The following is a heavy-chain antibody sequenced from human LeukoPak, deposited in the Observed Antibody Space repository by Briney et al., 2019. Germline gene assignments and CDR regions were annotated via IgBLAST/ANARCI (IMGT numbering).Heavy chain of an antibody. Sequence: SETLSLTCTVSGGSISSSSYYWGWIRQPPGKGLEWIGSMYYSGSTYYNPSLKSRVTISVDTSKNQFSLKLSSVTAADTAVYYCAGYSYGTVWGQGTLVTVSS. V-gene: IGHV4-39*01. J-gene: IGHJ4*02. CDR3: AGYSYGTV. CDR2: MYYSGST. D-gene: IGHD5-18*01. CDR1: GGSISSSSYY.